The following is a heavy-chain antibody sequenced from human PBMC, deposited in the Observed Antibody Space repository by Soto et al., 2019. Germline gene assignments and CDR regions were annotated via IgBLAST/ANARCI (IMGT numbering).Heavy chain of an antibody. CDR3: ARDGPCSGGSGYSESYLDY. V-gene: IGHV1-69*06. CDR1: GGTFSSYA. J-gene: IGHJ4*02. D-gene: IGHD2-15*01. CDR2: IIPIVGTA. Sequence: QVQLVQSGAEVKKPGSSVKVSCKASGGTFSSYAISWVRQAPGQGLEWMGGIIPIVGTANYAQKFQGRVTITADKSTSTAYMVLSSLRSEDTAVYYCARDGPCSGGSGYSESYLDYWGQGTLVTVSS.